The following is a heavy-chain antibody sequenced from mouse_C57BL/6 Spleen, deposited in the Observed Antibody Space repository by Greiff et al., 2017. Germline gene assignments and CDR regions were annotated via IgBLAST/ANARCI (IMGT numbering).Heavy chain of an antibody. V-gene: IGHV1-37*01. J-gene: IGHJ3*01. CDR1: GYSFTGYF. D-gene: IGHD2-5*01. Sequence: VQLQQSGPELVKPGASVKISCKASGYSFTGYFMNWVKQSHGKSLEWIGRINPYNGGTFYTQNFKGKATLTVDKSSSTAHMELLSLTSEDFAVYYCARGHEAYYSNYWFAYWGQGTLVTVSA. CDR3: ARGHEAYYSNYWFAY. CDR2: INPYNGGT.